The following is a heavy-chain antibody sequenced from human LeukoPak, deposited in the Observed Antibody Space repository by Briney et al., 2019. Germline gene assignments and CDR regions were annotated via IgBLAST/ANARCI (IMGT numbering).Heavy chain of an antibody. CDR1: GGSISSYY. CDR2: IYYSGST. J-gene: IGHJ6*03. CDR3: ARVVIVPLGYYMDV. Sequence: SETLSLTCTVSGGSISSYYWSWIRQPPGKGLEWIGYIYYSGSTNYNPSLKSRVTVSVDTSKNQFSLKLSSVTAADTAVYYCARVVIVPLGYYMDVWGKGTTVTASS. V-gene: IGHV4-59*01. D-gene: IGHD2-15*01.